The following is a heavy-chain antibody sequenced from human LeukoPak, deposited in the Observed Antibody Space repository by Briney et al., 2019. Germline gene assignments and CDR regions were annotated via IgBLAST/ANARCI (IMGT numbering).Heavy chain of an antibody. D-gene: IGHD6-13*01. V-gene: IGHV3-53*01. CDR1: GLSVSAYY. Sequence: QPGGSQRYSCAASGLSVSAYYMSWGRQAPGKGLEWVSVIDSGGSGGSTYYADSVKGRFPISRDNSKNTLFLQMNSLRAEDTAVYYCASDRDSSTWSYYWGQATLVTGSS. CDR3: ASDRDSSTWSYY. J-gene: IGHJ4*02. CDR2: IDSGGSGGST.